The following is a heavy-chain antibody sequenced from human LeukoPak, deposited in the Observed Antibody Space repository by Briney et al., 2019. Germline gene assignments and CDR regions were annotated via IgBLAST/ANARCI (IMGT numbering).Heavy chain of an antibody. J-gene: IGHJ4*02. D-gene: IGHD6-19*01. CDR2: IIPILGIA. CDR3: ASASSGWSHYYFDY. V-gene: IGHV1-69*04. CDR1: GGTFSSYA. Sequence: ASVKVSCKASGGTFSSYAISWVRQAPGQGLEWMGRIIPILGIANYAQKFQGRVTITADKSTSTAYMELSSLRSEDTAVYYCASASSGWSHYYFDYWGQGTLVTVSS.